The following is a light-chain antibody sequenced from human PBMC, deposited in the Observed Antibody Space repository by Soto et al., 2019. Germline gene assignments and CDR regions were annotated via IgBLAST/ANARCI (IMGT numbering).Light chain of an antibody. V-gene: IGKV2D-29*01. J-gene: IGKJ1*01. CDR3: MQTIQLPWT. Sequence: DIVMTQTPLSLSVTPGKPASISCKSSQSLLHSNKKTYVDWYLQRPGQPPQLLIYDISTRLSGVPDRFSGSGSGTDFTLKISRVEAEDVGIYYCMQTIQLPWTFGQGTKVDIK. CDR2: DIS. CDR1: QSLLHSNKKTY.